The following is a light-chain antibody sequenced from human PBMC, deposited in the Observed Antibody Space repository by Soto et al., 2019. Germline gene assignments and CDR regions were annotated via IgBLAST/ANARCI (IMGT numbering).Light chain of an antibody. CDR1: QNINTY. V-gene: IGKV3-15*01. Sequence: EKVMTQSPATLSMSPGERATLSCRASQNINTYLACYQQKPGQAPRLLIYGASTRATGIPARFSGSGSGTEFTLTISSLQSEDFAVYYCQQYTNWPSWTFGQGTKVEIK. CDR2: GAS. J-gene: IGKJ1*01. CDR3: QQYTNWPSWT.